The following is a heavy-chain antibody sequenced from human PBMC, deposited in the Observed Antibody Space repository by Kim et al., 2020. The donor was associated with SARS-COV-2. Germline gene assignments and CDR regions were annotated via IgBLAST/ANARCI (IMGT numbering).Heavy chain of an antibody. CDR1: GFTFIDYY. J-gene: IGHJ6*02. CDR2: ISSSSSYT. D-gene: IGHD3-16*02. V-gene: IGHV3-11*05. Sequence: GGALRLSCAASGFTFIDYYMSWIRQAPGKGLEWVSYISSSSSYTNYADSVKGRFTISRDNAKNSLYLQMNSLRAEDTAVYYCARVGYDYVWGSYRDYYYYYGMDVWGQGTTVTVSS. CDR3: ARVGYDYVWGSYRDYYYYYGMDV.